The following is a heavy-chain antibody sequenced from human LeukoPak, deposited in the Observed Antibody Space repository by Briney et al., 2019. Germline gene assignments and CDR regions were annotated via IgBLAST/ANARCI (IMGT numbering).Heavy chain of an antibody. D-gene: IGHD1-26*01. J-gene: IGHJ1*01. Sequence: PGGSLRLSCAASGFTFSSYWMHWVRQAPGKGLVWVSRINTDGSSTSYADSVKGRFTISRDNAKNTLYLQMNSLRAEDTAVYYCASNVGANGPSKHWGQGTLVTVSS. V-gene: IGHV3-74*01. CDR1: GFTFSSYW. CDR2: INTDGSST. CDR3: ASNVGANGPSKH.